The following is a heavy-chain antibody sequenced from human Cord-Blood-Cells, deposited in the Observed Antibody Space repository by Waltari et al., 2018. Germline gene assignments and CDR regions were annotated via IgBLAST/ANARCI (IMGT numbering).Heavy chain of an antibody. CDR1: GFTFDDYA. CDR2: ISWNSGSI. J-gene: IGHJ4*02. CDR3: AVRGYGYSSSWFDY. Sequence: EVQLVESGGGLVQPGRSLRLSCAASGFTFDDYAMHWVRQAPGKGLEWVSGISWNSGSIGYADSVKGRFTISRDNAKNSLYLQMNSLRAEDTALYYCAVRGYGYSSSWFDYWGQGTLVTVSS. D-gene: IGHD6-13*01. V-gene: IGHV3-9*01.